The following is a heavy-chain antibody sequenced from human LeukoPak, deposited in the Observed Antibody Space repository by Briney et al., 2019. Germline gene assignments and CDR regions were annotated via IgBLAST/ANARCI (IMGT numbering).Heavy chain of an antibody. Sequence: GGSLRLSCAASGFTFSSYAMSWVRQAPGKGLEWVSAISGSGGSTYYADSVKGRFTISRDNAKNSLYLQMISLKAEDTAVYYCARAFIAARPRDYYGMDVWGQGTTVTVSS. D-gene: IGHD6-6*01. V-gene: IGHV3-23*01. J-gene: IGHJ6*02. CDR3: ARAFIAARPRDYYGMDV. CDR2: ISGSGGST. CDR1: GFTFSSYA.